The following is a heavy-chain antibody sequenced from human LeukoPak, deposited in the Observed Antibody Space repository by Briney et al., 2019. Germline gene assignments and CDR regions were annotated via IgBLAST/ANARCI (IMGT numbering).Heavy chain of an antibody. Sequence: GGSLRLSCAASGFTLSSYAMPWVRQAPGKGLEWGAIISYDGSNEHYADSVKGRFTISRDNSKNTLYLQMNSLRAEDTAIYYCTRGRGSYSLDYWGRGTLVTVSS. CDR3: TRGRGSYSLDY. CDR1: GFTLSSYA. D-gene: IGHD1-26*01. J-gene: IGHJ4*02. V-gene: IGHV3-30*01. CDR2: ISYDGSNE.